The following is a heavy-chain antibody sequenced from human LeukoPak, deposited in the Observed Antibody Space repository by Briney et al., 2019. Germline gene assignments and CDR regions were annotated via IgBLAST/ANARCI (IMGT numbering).Heavy chain of an antibody. CDR2: ISSSSSYI. CDR1: GFTFSSCA. Sequence: PGGSLRLSCAASGFTFSSCAMSWVRQAPGKGLEWVSSISSSSSYIYYADSVKGRFTISRDNAKNSLYLQMNSLRAEDTAVYYCARYSEIFKDYWGQGTLVTVSS. D-gene: IGHD3-3*01. J-gene: IGHJ4*02. CDR3: ARYSEIFKDY. V-gene: IGHV3-21*01.